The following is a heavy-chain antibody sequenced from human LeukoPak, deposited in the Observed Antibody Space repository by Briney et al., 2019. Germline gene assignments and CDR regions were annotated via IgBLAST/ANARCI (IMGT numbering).Heavy chain of an antibody. J-gene: IGHJ3*01. Sequence: GGSLRLSSAASAFTFSNAWMSWVRQAPGKGLEWVSYIISSGSTIYYADSVKGRLTISRENAKNSLYLQMNRVRAEETAVYYCAREPFDGELRAFDVWGQGRMVTV. CDR2: IISSGSTI. CDR1: AFTFSNAW. CDR3: AREPFDGELRAFDV. V-gene: IGHV3-11*01. D-gene: IGHD3-16*01.